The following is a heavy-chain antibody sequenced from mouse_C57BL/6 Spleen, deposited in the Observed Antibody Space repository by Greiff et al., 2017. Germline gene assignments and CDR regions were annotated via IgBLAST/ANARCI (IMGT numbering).Heavy chain of an antibody. V-gene: IGHV1-26*01. J-gene: IGHJ2*01. CDR2: INPNNGGT. CDR1: GYTFTDYY. Sequence: EVQLQQSGPELVKPGASVKISCKASGYTFTDYYMNWVKQSHGKSLEWIGDINPNNGGTSYNQKFKGKATLTVDKSSSTAYMELRSLTSEDSAVYYCARRPDGEVYFDYWGQGTTLTVAS. CDR3: ARRPDGEVYFDY.